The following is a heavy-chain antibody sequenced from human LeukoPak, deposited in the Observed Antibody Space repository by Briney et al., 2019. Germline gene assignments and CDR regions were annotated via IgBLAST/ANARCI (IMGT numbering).Heavy chain of an antibody. CDR1: GFTFSSDA. Sequence: GASLRLSCAASGFTFSSDAMSSVRQAPGKGLNWVSTISGSGSATYYADSPKDRFTISIDNSKHTLYLQMNSLRAEDTAVYYCAKFRPRDITVAATGYFDSWGQGTLVSVSS. CDR3: AKFRPRDITVAATGYFDS. J-gene: IGHJ4*02. V-gene: IGHV3-23*01. D-gene: IGHD6-19*01. CDR2: ISGSGSAT.